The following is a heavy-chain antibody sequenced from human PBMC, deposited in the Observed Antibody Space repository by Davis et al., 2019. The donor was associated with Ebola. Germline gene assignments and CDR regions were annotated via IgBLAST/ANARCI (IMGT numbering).Heavy chain of an antibody. CDR1: GFTFNIFD. V-gene: IGHV3-30*02. CDR3: ARDFPAQDSRGYYHNTFDI. J-gene: IGHJ3*02. Sequence: GESLKISCAASGFTFNIFDMHWVRQAPGRGLEWVAFVRSHGSDDHYADSVKGRFTISRDNSKNTLYLQMNSLRPEDTAVYYCARDFPAQDSRGYYHNTFDIWGQGTMVTVSS. CDR2: VRSHGSDD. D-gene: IGHD3-22*01.